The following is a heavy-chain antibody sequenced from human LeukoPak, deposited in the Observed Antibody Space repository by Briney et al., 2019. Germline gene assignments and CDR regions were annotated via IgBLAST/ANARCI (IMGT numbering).Heavy chain of an antibody. CDR1: GFTFSSYS. V-gene: IGHV3-48*01. CDR2: ISSSSSTI. J-gene: IGHJ4*02. D-gene: IGHD3-10*01. CDR3: ARDAMVRGVSFDY. Sequence: GGSLRLSCAASGFTFSSYSMNWFRQAPGKGLEWVSYISSSSSTIYYADSVKGRFTISRDNAKNSLYLQMNSLRAEDTAVYYCARDAMVRGVSFDYWGQGTLVTVSS.